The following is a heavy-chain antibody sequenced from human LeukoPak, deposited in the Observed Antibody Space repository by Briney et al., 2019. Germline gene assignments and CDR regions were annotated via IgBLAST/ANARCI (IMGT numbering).Heavy chain of an antibody. CDR1: GYTFTCYY. D-gene: IGHD6-19*01. CDR2: INPNSGGT. J-gene: IGHJ4*02. CDR3: ARDSSGWDFDY. Sequence: ASVKVSCKASGYTFTCYYMHWVRQAPGQGLEWMGRINPNSGGTNYAQKFQGRVTITRDTSISTAYMELSRLRSDDTAVYYCARDSSGWDFDYWGQGTLVTVSS. V-gene: IGHV1-2*06.